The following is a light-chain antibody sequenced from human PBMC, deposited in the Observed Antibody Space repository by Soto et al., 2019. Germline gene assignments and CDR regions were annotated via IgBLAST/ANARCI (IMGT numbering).Light chain of an antibody. J-gene: IGKJ2*01. CDR2: DTS. V-gene: IGKV3-11*01. CDR3: QVRTDWPPFMYS. Sequence: EIVLTQSPATLSLSPGERATLSCRASQSVDTFLAWYQQKPGRTPRLLIYDTSNRATGIPPRFSGTGSGTDFTLTISRLEPEDFAVCYCQVRTDWPPFMYSFGQGTKLEVK. CDR1: QSVDTF.